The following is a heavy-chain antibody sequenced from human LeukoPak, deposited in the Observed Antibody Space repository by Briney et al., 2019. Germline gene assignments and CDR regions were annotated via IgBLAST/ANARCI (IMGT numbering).Heavy chain of an antibody. J-gene: IGHJ5*02. CDR3: ARAPQWLVNWFDP. CDR1: GGSFSGYY. CDR2: INHSGST. V-gene: IGHV4-34*01. D-gene: IGHD6-19*01. Sequence: KASETLSLTCAVDGGSFSGYYWSLIRQPPGKGLEWIGEINHSGSTNYNPSLKSRVTISVDTSKNQFSLKLSSVTAADTAVYYCARAPQWLVNWFDPWGQGTLVTVSS.